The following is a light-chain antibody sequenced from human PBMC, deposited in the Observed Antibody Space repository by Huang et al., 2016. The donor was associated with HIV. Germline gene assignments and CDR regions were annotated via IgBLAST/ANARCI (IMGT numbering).Light chain of an antibody. Sequence: DIQMTQSPSSLSASVGDRVTITCKASQDINNYLHWYQQKPGKAPKLMIYDASNLETVVPSRFSGSGSGTDFTFTISSLQPEDIATYYCQQYDNLLLTFGGGTKVEIK. V-gene: IGKV1-33*01. CDR2: DAS. CDR1: QDINNY. J-gene: IGKJ4*01. CDR3: QQYDNLLLT.